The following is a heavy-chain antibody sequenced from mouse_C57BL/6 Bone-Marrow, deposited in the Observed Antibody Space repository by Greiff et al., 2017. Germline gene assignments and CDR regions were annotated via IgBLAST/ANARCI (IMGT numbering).Heavy chain of an antibody. V-gene: IGHV1-47*01. CDR2: FHPYNDDT. D-gene: IGHD4-1*01. CDR3: ARAVTGTGYFDG. Sequence: VQLQQSGAELVKPGASVKMSCTASGYTFTTYPIEWVKQNPGKSLEWIGNFHPYNDDTKYNEKFKGKATLTVEKSSSTAYLELSRLTSDDSAVYYCARAVTGTGYFDGWGTGTTVTVSS. J-gene: IGHJ1*03. CDR1: GYTFTTYP.